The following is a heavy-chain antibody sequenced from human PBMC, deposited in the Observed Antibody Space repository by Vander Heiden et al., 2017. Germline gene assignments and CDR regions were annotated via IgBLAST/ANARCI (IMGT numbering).Heavy chain of an antibody. Sequence: QVQLVELGGGVVKPGRSLRLSCAASGFTFSSYGMHWVCQAPGKGLEWVAVISYDGSNKYYADSVKGRFTISRDNSKNTLYLQMNSLRAEDTAVYYCAKEMYTAMALLDYWGQGTLVTVSS. D-gene: IGHD5-18*01. CDR2: ISYDGSNK. CDR1: GFTFSSYG. V-gene: IGHV3-30*18. J-gene: IGHJ4*02. CDR3: AKEMYTAMALLDY.